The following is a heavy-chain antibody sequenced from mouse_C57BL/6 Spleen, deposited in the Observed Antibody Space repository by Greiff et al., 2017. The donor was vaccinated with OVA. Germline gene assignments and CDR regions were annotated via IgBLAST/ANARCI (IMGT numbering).Heavy chain of an antibody. J-gene: IGHJ2*01. CDR2: IDPSSGGT. Sequence: VQLQQPGAELVKPGASVKLSCKASGYTFTSYWMHWVKQRPGRGLEWIGRIDPSSGGTKYNEKFKSKATLTVDKPSSTAYMQLSSLTSEDSAVYYCAREGEITTVPFDYWGQGTTLTVSS. CDR3: AREGEITTVPFDY. CDR1: GYTFTSYW. V-gene: IGHV1-72*01. D-gene: IGHD1-1*01.